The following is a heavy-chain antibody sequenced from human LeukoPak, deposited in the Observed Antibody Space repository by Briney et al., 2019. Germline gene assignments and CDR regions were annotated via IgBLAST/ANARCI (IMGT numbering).Heavy chain of an antibody. Sequence: PGGSLRLSCVASGFTFRDYYMTWIRQAPGKGLEWISYISRSGDTLYYADSVEGRFTISRDNAKNSLYLQMDSLRAEDTAVYYCAREVEIFPDYYYYGMDVWGQGTTVTVSS. V-gene: IGHV3-11*01. CDR1: GFTFRDYY. CDR3: AREVEIFPDYYYYGMDV. D-gene: IGHD3-9*01. CDR2: ISRSGDTL. J-gene: IGHJ6*02.